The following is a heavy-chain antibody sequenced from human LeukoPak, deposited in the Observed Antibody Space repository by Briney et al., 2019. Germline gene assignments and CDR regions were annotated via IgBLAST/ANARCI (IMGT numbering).Heavy chain of an antibody. D-gene: IGHD2-15*01. V-gene: IGHV3-7*03. Sequence: GGSLRLSCAASGFTFSSYWMSWVRQAPGKGVEGVANIKQDGSEKYYVDSVKGRFTISRDNAKNSLYLQMNSLRAEDTAVYYCAREGVVVVAATYFDYWGQGTLVTVSS. CDR3: AREGVVVVAATYFDY. CDR1: GFTFSSYW. J-gene: IGHJ4*02. CDR2: IKQDGSEK.